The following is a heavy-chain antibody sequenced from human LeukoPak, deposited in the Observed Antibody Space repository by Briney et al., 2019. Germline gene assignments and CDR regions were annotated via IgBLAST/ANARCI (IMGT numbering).Heavy chain of an antibody. J-gene: IGHJ4*02. D-gene: IGHD2-2*01. CDR2: ISAYNGNT. Sequence: ASVTVSCKASGYTFTSYGISWVRQAPGQGLEWMGWISAYNGNTNYAQKLQGRVTMTTDTSTSTAYMELRSLRSDDTAVYYCARGGYCGSTSCSSYFDYWGQGTLVTVSS. CDR1: GYTFTSYG. V-gene: IGHV1-18*01. CDR3: ARGGYCGSTSCSSYFDY.